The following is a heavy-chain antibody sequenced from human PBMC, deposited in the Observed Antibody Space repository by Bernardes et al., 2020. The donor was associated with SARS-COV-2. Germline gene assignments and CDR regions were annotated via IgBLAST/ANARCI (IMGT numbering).Heavy chain of an antibody. Sequence: SETLSLTCAVYGGSFSGYYWSWIRQPPGKGLEWIGEINHSGSTNYNPSLKSRVTILVDTSKNQFSLKLSSVTAADTAVYYCARHYSNFLGLDFDYWGQGTLVTVSS. J-gene: IGHJ4*02. CDR1: GGSFSGYY. CDR2: INHSGST. CDR3: ARHYSNFLGLDFDY. V-gene: IGHV4-34*01. D-gene: IGHD4-4*01.